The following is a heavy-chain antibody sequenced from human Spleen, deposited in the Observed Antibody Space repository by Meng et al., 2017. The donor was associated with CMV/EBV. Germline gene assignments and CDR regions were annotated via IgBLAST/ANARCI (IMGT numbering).Heavy chain of an antibody. CDR3: AREVARITIFGVVIGGWFDY. J-gene: IGHJ4*02. CDR2: IYYSGST. V-gene: IGHV4-31*02. D-gene: IGHD3-3*01. CDR1: GGYY. Sequence: GGYYWSWIRQYPGKGLEWIGYIYYSGSTYYNPSLKSRVTISVDTSKNQFSLKLSSVTAADTAVYYCAREVARITIFGVVIGGWFDYWGQGTLVTVSS.